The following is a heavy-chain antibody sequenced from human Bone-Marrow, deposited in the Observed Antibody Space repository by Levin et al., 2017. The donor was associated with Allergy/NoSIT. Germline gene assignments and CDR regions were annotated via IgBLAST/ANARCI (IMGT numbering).Heavy chain of an antibody. CDR1: GGSVSVTNYY. D-gene: IGHD6-25*01. CDR2: IFYSGTT. J-gene: IGHJ4*02. V-gene: IGHV4-61*01. Sequence: SQTLSLTCAVSGGSVSVTNYYWSWIRQPPGKGLEWIGYIFYSGTTSYNPSLRSRVTISLDTSKSQFSLKLTSVTAADTAIYYCSREGAAKFDLWGQGTLVTVSS. CDR3: SREGAAKFDL.